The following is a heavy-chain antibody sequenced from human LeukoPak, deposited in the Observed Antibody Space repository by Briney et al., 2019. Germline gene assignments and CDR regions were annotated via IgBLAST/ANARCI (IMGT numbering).Heavy chain of an antibody. Sequence: GGSLRLSCAASGFTFSSYAMNWVRQAPGKGLGWVSVISGSGGSTYYADSVKGRFTISRDNSKNTLYLQMNSLRAEDTAVYYCAKDLSPGSGYSDAFDFWGQGTMVTVSS. J-gene: IGHJ3*01. CDR2: ISGSGGST. CDR3: AKDLSPGSGYSDAFDF. CDR1: GFTFSSYA. D-gene: IGHD3-22*01. V-gene: IGHV3-23*01.